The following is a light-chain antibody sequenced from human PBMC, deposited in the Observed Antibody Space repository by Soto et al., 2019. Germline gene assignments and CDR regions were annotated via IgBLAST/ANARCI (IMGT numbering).Light chain of an antibody. CDR3: CSYVSSKTYL. V-gene: IGLV2-14*01. Sequence: QSALTQPASVSGSPGQSITISCTGTSSDVGGYNHVSWYQQHPGKAPKLIIYEVRNRPSGVSNRLSGSKSGNTASLTISGLQADDEADYYCCSYVSSKTYLFGTGTKVTVL. CDR2: EVR. J-gene: IGLJ1*01. CDR1: SSDVGGYNH.